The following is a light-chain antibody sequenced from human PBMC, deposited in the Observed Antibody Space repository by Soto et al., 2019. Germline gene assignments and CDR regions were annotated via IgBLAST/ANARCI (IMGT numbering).Light chain of an antibody. CDR3: QQYNSHWA. V-gene: IGKV1-5*01. J-gene: IGKJ1*01. CDR2: DAS. CDR1: QGISSL. Sequence: VQITHSPSYMSAPALQRVTITCRARQGISSLLAWYQQKPGKAPKLLIYDASSLESGVPSRFSGSGSGTEFTLTISIQPPDYFATYYCQQYNSHWAFGQGTKVDIK.